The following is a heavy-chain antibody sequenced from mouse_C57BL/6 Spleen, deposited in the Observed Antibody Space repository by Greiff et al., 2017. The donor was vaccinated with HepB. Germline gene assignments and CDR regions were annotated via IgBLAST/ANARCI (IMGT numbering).Heavy chain of an antibody. V-gene: IGHV5-9-1*02. Sequence: EVMLVESGEGLVKPGGSLKLSCAASGFTFSSYAMSWVRQTPEKRLEWVACISSVGDYIYYADTVKGRFTISRDNARNTLYLQMSSLKSEDTALYYCTRAGIYYGNYGAMDYWGQGTSVTVSS. CDR3: TRAGIYYGNYGAMDY. CDR2: ISSVGDYI. CDR1: GFTFSSYA. D-gene: IGHD2-1*01. J-gene: IGHJ4*01.